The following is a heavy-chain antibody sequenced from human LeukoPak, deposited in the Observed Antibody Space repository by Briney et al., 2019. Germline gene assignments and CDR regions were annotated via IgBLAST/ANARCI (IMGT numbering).Heavy chain of an antibody. CDR1: GGTFSSYA. CDR3: ARGARGYSYERHFDY. V-gene: IGHV1-69*13. CDR2: IIPIFGTA. Sequence: GASVKVSCKASGGTFSSYAISWVRQAPGQGLEWMGGIIPIFGTANYAQKFQGRVTITADESTSTAYMELSSLRSEDTAVYYCARGARGYSYERHFDYWGQGTLVTVSS. J-gene: IGHJ4*02. D-gene: IGHD5-18*01.